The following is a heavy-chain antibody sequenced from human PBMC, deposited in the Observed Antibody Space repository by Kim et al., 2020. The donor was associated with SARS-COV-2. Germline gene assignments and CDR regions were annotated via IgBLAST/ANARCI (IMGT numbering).Heavy chain of an antibody. CDR1: GFTFSSYA. Sequence: GGSLRLSCSASGFTFSSYAMHWVRQAPGKGLEYVSAISSNGGSTYYADSVKGRFTISRDNSKNTLYLQMSSLRAEDTAVYYCVKDLNGGGYYYGIAFDIWGQGTMVTVSS. J-gene: IGHJ3*02. CDR2: ISSNGGST. V-gene: IGHV3-64D*09. D-gene: IGHD3-22*01. CDR3: VKDLNGGGYYYGIAFDI.